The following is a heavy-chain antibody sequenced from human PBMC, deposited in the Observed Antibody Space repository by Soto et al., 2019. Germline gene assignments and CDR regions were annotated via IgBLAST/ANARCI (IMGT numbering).Heavy chain of an antibody. J-gene: IGHJ4*02. CDR1: GGSISSSSYY. V-gene: IGHV4-39*01. CDR3: ARQIYDSSGYYYDY. CDR2: IYSLGNT. D-gene: IGHD3-22*01. Sequence: QMQLQESGPGLVKPSETLSLTCTVSGGSISSSSYYWGWIRQPPGQGLEWLGTIYSLGNTYYNPSHKSGFTISVDNPKSQLFLKLSSLTAPYTAVYYCARQIYDSSGYYYDYWGQGTLVTVSS.